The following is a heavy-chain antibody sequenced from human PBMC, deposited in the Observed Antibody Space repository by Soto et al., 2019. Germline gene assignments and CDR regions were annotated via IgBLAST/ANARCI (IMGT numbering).Heavy chain of an antibody. CDR3: ARFRVQIYYYGMDV. V-gene: IGHV1-8*01. Sequence: ASVKVSCKASGYTFTSYDINWVRQATGQGLEWMGWMNPNSGNTGYAQKFQGRVTMTRNTSISTAYMELSSLRSEDTAVYYCARFRVQIYYYGMDVWGQGTTVTVS. CDR1: GYTFTSYD. J-gene: IGHJ6*02. CDR2: MNPNSGNT. D-gene: IGHD1-1*01.